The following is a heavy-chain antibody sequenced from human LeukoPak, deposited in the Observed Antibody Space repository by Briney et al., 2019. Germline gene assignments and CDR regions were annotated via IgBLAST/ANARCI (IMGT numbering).Heavy chain of an antibody. J-gene: IGHJ2*01. Sequence: GASVKVSCKASGYTFTGYYMHWVRQAPGQGLEWMGWINPNSGGTNYAQKFQGRVTMTRDTSISTAYMELSRLRSDDTAVYYCARDIRGWQLEADWYFDLWGRGTLVTVSS. V-gene: IGHV1-2*02. CDR3: ARDIRGWQLEADWYFDL. D-gene: IGHD2-15*01. CDR1: GYTFTGYY. CDR2: INPNSGGT.